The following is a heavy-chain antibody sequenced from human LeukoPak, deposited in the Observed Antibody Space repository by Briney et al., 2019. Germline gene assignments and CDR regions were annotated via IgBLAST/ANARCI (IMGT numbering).Heavy chain of an antibody. D-gene: IGHD3-3*01. CDR2: ISAYNGNT. J-gene: IGHJ4*02. V-gene: IGHV1-18*01. CDR1: GYTFTSYG. CDR3: ATARPGYDFWSGYYLSGFDY. Sequence: ASVKVSCKASGYTFTSYGISWVRQAPGQGLEWMGWISAYNGNTNYAQKLQGRVTMTTDTSTSTAYMELRSLRSDDTAVYYCATARPGYDFWSGYYLSGFDYWGQGTLVTVSS.